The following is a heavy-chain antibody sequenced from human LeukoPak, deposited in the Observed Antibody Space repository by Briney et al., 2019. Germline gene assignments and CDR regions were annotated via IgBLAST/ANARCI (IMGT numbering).Heavy chain of an antibody. CDR2: MNPNSGNT. J-gene: IGHJ4*02. Sequence: WMNPNSGNTGYAQKFQGRVTITRNTSISTAYMELSSLRSEDTAVYYCARGEGGYFPLDYWGQGTLVTVSS. D-gene: IGHD3-22*01. V-gene: IGHV1-8*03. CDR3: ARGEGGYFPLDY.